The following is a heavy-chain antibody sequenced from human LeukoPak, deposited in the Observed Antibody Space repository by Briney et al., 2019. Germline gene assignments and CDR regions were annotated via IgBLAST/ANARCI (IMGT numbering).Heavy chain of an antibody. CDR2: ISGSGDST. D-gene: IGHD2-15*01. CDR1: GFTFNNYT. Sequence: AGGSLRLSCVASGFTFNNYTMRWVRQAPGKGLEWVSAISGSGDSTYYADSVKGRFTISRDNSKNTLYLQMNSLRAEDTAVYYCAATPPYDYWGQGTLVTVSS. J-gene: IGHJ4*02. CDR3: AATPPYDY. V-gene: IGHV3-23*01.